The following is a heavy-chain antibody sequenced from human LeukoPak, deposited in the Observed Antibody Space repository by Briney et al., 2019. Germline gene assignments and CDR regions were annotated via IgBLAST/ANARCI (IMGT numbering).Heavy chain of an antibody. V-gene: IGHV3-23*01. Sequence: GGSLRLSCAASGFISSNYAMNWVRQAPGKGLEWVSTISGSAGSTYYADSVKGRFTISRDNSKDTLYLQMNSLRAEDTAIYYCAKRDGTRGYAFDYWGQGTLVTVSS. D-gene: IGHD5-24*01. CDR2: ISGSAGST. CDR3: AKRDGTRGYAFDY. J-gene: IGHJ4*02. CDR1: GFISSNYA.